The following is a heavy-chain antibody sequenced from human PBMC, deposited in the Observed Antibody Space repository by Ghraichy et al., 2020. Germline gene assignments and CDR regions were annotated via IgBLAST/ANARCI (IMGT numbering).Heavy chain of an antibody. D-gene: IGHD2-15*01. Sequence: SQTLSLTCAVYGGSFSGYYWSWIRQPPGKGLEWIGEINHSGSTNYNPSLKSRVTISVDTSKNQFSLKLSSVTAADTAVYYCARGRRTLDKGYGMDVWGQGTTVTVSS. J-gene: IGHJ6*02. CDR1: GGSFSGYY. V-gene: IGHV4-34*01. CDR2: INHSGST. CDR3: ARGRRTLDKGYGMDV.